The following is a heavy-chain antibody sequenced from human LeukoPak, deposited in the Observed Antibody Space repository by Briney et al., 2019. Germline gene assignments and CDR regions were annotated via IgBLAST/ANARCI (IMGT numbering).Heavy chain of an antibody. J-gene: IGHJ4*02. D-gene: IGHD2-2*01. CDR3: ARQLGYCSSTSCYADKVDY. CDR2: IYYSGST. Sequence: SETLSLTCTVSGGSISGSSYYWGWIRQPPGKGLEWIGSIYYSGSTYYNPSLKSRVTISVDTSKNQFSLKLSSVTAADTAVHYCARQLGYCSSTSCYADKVDYWGQGTLVTVSS. V-gene: IGHV4-39*01. CDR1: GGSISGSSYY.